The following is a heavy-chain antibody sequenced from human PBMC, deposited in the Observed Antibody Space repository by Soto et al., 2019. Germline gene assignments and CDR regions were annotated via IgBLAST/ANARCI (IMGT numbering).Heavy chain of an antibody. Sequence: PSETLRFACTFCGGSVSSGSYYWSWIRQPPEKGLEWIGYIYYSGSANYNPSLKSRVTISVGTSKNQFSLKLSSVTAADRAVYYCARVDEYSSSWYDYVDYWGQGTLVTVPS. V-gene: IGHV4-61*01. CDR3: ARVDEYSSSWYDYVDY. J-gene: IGHJ4*02. D-gene: IGHD6-13*01. CDR2: IYYSGSA. CDR1: GGSVSSGSYY.